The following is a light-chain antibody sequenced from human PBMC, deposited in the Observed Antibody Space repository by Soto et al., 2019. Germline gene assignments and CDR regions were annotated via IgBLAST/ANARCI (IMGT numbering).Light chain of an antibody. CDR3: QQSYSLWT. V-gene: IGKV1-39*01. CDR2: AAS. Sequence: DIPMAPSPSSLSPSLGERVTVTYRASQSISSYLNWYQQKPGKAPKLLIYAASSLQSGVPSRFSGSGSGTDFTLTISSLQPEDFATYYCQQSYSLWTGGQGTKGDIK. J-gene: IGKJ1*01. CDR1: QSISSY.